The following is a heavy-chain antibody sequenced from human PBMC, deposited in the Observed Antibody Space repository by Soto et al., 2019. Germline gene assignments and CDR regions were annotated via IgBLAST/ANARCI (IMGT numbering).Heavy chain of an antibody. V-gene: IGHV3-7*01. J-gene: IGHJ4*02. Sequence: GGSLRLSCAASGFTFSTSWMDWVRQTPGKGLEWVANINPDGSAKNYVDSVKGRFTLSRDNDKDSLFLQMSSLTAEDSGLYFCSRYLDFWGRGTMVTVSS. CDR1: GFTFSTSW. CDR3: SRYLDF. CDR2: INPDGSAK.